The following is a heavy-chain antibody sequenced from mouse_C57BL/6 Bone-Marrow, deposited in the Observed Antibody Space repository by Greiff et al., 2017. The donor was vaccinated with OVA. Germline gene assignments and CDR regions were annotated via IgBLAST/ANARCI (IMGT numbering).Heavy chain of an antibody. CDR2: IYPGNSDT. V-gene: IGHV1-5*01. CDR1: GYTFTSYW. Sequence: VQLQQSGTVLARPGASVKMSCKTSGYTFTSYWMHWVKQRPGQGLEWIGAIYPGNSDTSYNQKFKGKAKLTAVTSASTAYMELSSLTNEDSAVYYCTRLELTGTLYYFDYWGQGTTLTVSS. D-gene: IGHD4-1*01. CDR3: TRLELTGTLYYFDY. J-gene: IGHJ2*01.